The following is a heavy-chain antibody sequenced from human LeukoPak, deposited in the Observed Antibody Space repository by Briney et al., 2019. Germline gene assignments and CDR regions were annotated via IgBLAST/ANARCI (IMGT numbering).Heavy chain of an antibody. CDR1: GFTFTSYS. CDR2: ISGGGGST. Sequence: PGGSLRLSCAASGFTFTSYSMNWVRQAPGKGLEWVSTISGGGGSTYYADSVKGRFTISRDNAKNTLYLQMNNLRAEDTAVYYCAGVKVAGTRSFDYWGQGTLATVSS. J-gene: IGHJ4*02. V-gene: IGHV3-23*01. D-gene: IGHD6-19*01. CDR3: AGVKVAGTRSFDY.